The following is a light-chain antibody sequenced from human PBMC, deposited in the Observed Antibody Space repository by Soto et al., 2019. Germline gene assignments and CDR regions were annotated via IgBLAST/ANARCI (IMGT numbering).Light chain of an antibody. CDR2: DVS. CDR3: NSYTTSSSLYV. CDR1: SSDIGGYDY. Sequence: QSVVTQPASVSGSPGQSITLSCTGTSSDIGGYDYVSWYQQYPGKAPKLMIYDVSNRPSGVSDRFSGSKSANTASLTISGLQAEDEADYYCNSYTTSSSLYVFGTGTKVTV. J-gene: IGLJ1*01. V-gene: IGLV2-14*01.